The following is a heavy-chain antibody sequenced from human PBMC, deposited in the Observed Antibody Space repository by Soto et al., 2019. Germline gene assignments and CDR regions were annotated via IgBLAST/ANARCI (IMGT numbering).Heavy chain of an antibody. D-gene: IGHD4-4*01. J-gene: IGHJ6*02. CDR3: ARGALTTLAYYYGMDV. CDR2: IIPIFGTT. CDR1: GGTFSSYT. V-gene: IGHV1-69*13. Sequence: SVKVSCKASGGTFSSYTMSWVRQAPGQGLEWMGGIIPIFGTTTYAHKFQGRVTITADESTSTVYMELSSLRGEDTAVYYCARGALTTLAYYYGMDVWGQGTTVTVSS.